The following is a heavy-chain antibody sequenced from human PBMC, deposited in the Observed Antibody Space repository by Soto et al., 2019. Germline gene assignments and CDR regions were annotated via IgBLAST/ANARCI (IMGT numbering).Heavy chain of an antibody. J-gene: IGHJ4*02. V-gene: IGHV4-59*01. D-gene: IGHD6-13*01. CDR3: ARVTGTWDALDY. CDR1: GGSISSYY. Sequence: QVQLQESGPGLVKPSETLSLTCTVSGGSISSYYWSWIRQPPGKGLEWIGYICYSGSTNYNPSLKSRVTISVDTSKNQFSLKLSSVTAADTAVYYCARVTGTWDALDYWGQGTLVTVSS. CDR2: ICYSGST.